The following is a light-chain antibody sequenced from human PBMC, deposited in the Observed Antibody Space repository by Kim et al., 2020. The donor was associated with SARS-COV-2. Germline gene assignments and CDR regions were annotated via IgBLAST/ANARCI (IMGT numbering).Light chain of an antibody. CDR3: QQSATSRLT. V-gene: IGKV3-20*01. CDR2: SSS. Sequence: PGASATLSCRPSPSVRSNSLAWYQQQPGQARRRLIYSSSYRNTGIPDRFTGSGTWTDFTLTTIRLEPEDVAVSFCQQSATSRLTFGGGTKV. J-gene: IGKJ4*01. CDR1: PSVRSNS.